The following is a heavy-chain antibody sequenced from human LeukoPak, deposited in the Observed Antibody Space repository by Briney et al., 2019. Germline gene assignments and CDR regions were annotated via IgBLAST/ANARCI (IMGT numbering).Heavy chain of an antibody. CDR2: ITSRSYI. J-gene: IGHJ4*02. Sequence: GGSLRLSCAASGFTFNSYSMNWVRQAPGKGLEWVSIITSRSYIHYADSVKGRFTISRDNAKNSLYLQMNSLRAEDTAVYYCARSVDTAMRDDFWGQGTLVTVSS. CDR3: ARSVDTAMRDDF. CDR1: GFTFNSYS. V-gene: IGHV3-21*01. D-gene: IGHD5-18*01.